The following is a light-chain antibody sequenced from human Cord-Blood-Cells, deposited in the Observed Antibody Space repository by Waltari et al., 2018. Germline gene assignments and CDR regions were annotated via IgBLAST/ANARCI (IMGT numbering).Light chain of an antibody. CDR2: EGS. CDR3: CSYAGSSTFE. Sequence: QSALTQPASVSGSPGQSITISCTGTSSDVGRYHLVSWYQQHPGKAPKLMIYEGSKRPSGVSNRFSGSKSGNTASLTISGLQAEDEADYYCCSYAGSSTFEFGGGTKLTVL. J-gene: IGLJ3*02. CDR1: SSDVGRYHL. V-gene: IGLV2-23*03.